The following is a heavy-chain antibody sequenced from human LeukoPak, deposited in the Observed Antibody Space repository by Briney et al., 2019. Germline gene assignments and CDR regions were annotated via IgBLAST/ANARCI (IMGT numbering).Heavy chain of an antibody. CDR2: INYSGST. CDR3: RGSEGRAVAGTYFDY. Sequence: SETLSLTCTVSGGSISSSSYYWGWIRQPPGKGLEWIGSINYSGSTYYNPSLKSRVTISLNTSKNHFSLKLSSVTAADTAVYYCRGSEGRAVAGTYFDYWGQGTLVTVSS. D-gene: IGHD6-19*01. CDR1: GGSISSSSYY. V-gene: IGHV4-39*02. J-gene: IGHJ4*02.